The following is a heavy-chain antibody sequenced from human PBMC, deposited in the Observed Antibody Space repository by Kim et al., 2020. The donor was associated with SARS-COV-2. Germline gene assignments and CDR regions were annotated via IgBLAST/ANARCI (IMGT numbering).Heavy chain of an antibody. D-gene: IGHD3-10*01. Sequence: ASVKVSCKASGYTFTSYYMHWVRQAPGQGLEWMGIINPSGGSTSYAQKFQGRVTMTRDTSTSTVYMELSSLRSEDTAVYYCARVATMVRGVHDAFDIWGQGTMVTVSS. V-gene: IGHV1-46*01. CDR1: GYTFTSYY. J-gene: IGHJ3*02. CDR3: ARVATMVRGVHDAFDI. CDR2: INPSGGST.